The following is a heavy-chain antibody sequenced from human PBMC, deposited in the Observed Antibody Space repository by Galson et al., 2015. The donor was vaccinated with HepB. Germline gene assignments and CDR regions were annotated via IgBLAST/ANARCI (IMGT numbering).Heavy chain of an antibody. D-gene: IGHD3-10*01. CDR2: ISNSAGYA. V-gene: IGHV3-11*05. CDR3: ARETGLRNYYYPTS. J-gene: IGHJ4*02. CDR1: GFTFSGYY. Sequence: SLRLSCAASGFTFSGYYMSWIRQAPGKGLEWVSYISNSAGYANYADSVKGRFAISRDNAKNSLYLQMNSLRAEDTAVYYCARETGLRNYYYPTSWGQGTLVTVSS.